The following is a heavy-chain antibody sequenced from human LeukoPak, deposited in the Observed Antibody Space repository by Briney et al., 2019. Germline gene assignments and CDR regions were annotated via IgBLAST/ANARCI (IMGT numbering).Heavy chain of an antibody. Sequence: PGGSMRLSCAASGFTFSDYYMSWIRQAPGKGLEWVSYISSSGSTIYYEDSVKGRFTISRDNAKNSLYLQMNSLRAEDTAVYYCASLGYSGYDYYFDYWGQGTLVTVSS. J-gene: IGHJ4*02. CDR1: GFTFSDYY. CDR3: ASLGYSGYDYYFDY. D-gene: IGHD5-12*01. CDR2: ISSSGSTI. V-gene: IGHV3-11*01.